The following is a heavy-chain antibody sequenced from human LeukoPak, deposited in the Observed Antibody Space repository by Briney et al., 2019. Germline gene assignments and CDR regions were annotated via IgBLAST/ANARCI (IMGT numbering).Heavy chain of an antibody. D-gene: IGHD6-6*01. CDR1: GYTFTNYG. CDR2: IIPIFGTA. J-gene: IGHJ4*02. V-gene: IGHV1-69*13. Sequence: GASVKVSCKASGYTFTNYGISWVRQAPGQGLEWMGGIIPIFGTANYAQKFQGRVTITADESTSTAYMELSSLRSEDTAVYYCARATRIAARHTPYYFDYWGQGTLVTVSS. CDR3: ARATRIAARHTPYYFDY.